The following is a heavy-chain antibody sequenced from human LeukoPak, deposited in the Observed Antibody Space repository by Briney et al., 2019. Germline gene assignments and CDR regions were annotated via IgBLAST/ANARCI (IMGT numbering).Heavy chain of an antibody. J-gene: IGHJ6*03. CDR3: ARDLVVPGPLGYYMDV. CDR2: INPNSGGT. V-gene: IGHV1-2*02. Sequence: ASVKVSCKASGYTFTSYYMHWVRQAPGQGLEWMGWINPNSGGTNYAQKFQGRVTMTRDTSISTAYMELSRLRSDDTAVYYCARDLVVPGPLGYYMDVWGKGTTVTVSS. CDR1: GYTFTSYY. D-gene: IGHD2-2*01.